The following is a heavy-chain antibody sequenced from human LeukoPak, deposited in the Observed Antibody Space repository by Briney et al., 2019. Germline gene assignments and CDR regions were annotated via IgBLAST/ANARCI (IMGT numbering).Heavy chain of an antibody. D-gene: IGHD3-10*01. CDR2: IYYSGST. J-gene: IGHJ6*02. CDR3: ARVMVRGGYYHYGMDV. Sequence: SETLSLTCTVSGGSINSGSYYWGWIRQPPGEGLEWIGNIYYSGSTYYNPSLKSRVTISVDTSKNQFSLKLSSVTAADTAVYYCARVMVRGGYYHYGMDVWGQGTTVTVSS. CDR1: GGSINSGSYY. V-gene: IGHV4-39*01.